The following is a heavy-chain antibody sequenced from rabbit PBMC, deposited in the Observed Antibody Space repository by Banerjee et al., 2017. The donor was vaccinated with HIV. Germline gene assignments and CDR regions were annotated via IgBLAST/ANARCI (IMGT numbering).Heavy chain of an antibody. Sequence: QEQLEESGGDLVKPEGSLTLTCTASGFSFSNTDYMCWVRQAPGKGLEWIACIYVGTDSAYYASWAKGRFTISKASATTVTLQMTSLTAADTATYFCARDRGYVGDDTVTAARYGLDSWGPGTLVTVS. CDR3: ARDRGYVGDDTVTAARYGLDS. J-gene: IGHJ6*02. CDR2: IYVGTDSA. V-gene: IGHV1S45*01. CDR1: GFSFSNTDY. D-gene: IGHD7-1*01.